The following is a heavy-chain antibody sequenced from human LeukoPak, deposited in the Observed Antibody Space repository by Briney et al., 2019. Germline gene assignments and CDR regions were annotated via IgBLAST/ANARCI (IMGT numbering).Heavy chain of an antibody. J-gene: IGHJ4*02. V-gene: IGHV1-69*04. CDR1: GGTFSSYA. CDR3: ARGVYSGYDESLYFDY. D-gene: IGHD5-12*01. CDR2: IILILGIA. Sequence: SVKVSCKASGGTFSSYAISWVRQAPGQGLEWMGRIILILGIANYAQKFQGRVTITADKSTSTAYMELSSLRSEDTAVYYCARGVYSGYDESLYFDYWGQGTLVTVSS.